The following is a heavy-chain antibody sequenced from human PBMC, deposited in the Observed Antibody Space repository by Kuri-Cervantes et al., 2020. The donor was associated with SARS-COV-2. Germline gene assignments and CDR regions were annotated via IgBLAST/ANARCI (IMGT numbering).Heavy chain of an antibody. CDR1: GYSISSSYY. CDR3: ARLPLLGGATYYYYYMDV. J-gene: IGHJ6*03. CDR2: IYYSGST. Sequence: SETLSLTCAVSGYSISSSYYWGWIRQPPGKGLEWIGSIYYSGSTYYNPSLKSRVTISVDTSKNQFSLKLSSVTAADTAVYYCARLPLLGGATYYYYYMDVWGKGTTVTVSS. V-gene: IGHV4-38-2*01. D-gene: IGHD3-10*01.